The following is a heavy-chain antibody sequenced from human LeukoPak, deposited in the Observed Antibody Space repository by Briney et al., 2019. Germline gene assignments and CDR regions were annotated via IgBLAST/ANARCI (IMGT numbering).Heavy chain of an antibody. CDR1: GGSISSGSYY. CDR2: IYTSGST. J-gene: IGHJ6*03. CDR3: ARAGSGYDFHNYYYYYYMDV. D-gene: IGHD5-12*01. V-gene: IGHV4-61*02. Sequence: PSETLSHTCTVSGGSISSGSYYWSWIRQPAGKGLEWIGRIYTSGSTNYNPSLKSRVTISVDTSKNQFSLKLSSVTAADTAVYYCARAGSGYDFHNYYYYYYMDVWGKGTTVTISS.